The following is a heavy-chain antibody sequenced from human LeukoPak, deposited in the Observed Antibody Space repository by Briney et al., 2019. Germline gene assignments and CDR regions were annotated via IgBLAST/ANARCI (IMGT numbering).Heavy chain of an antibody. J-gene: IGHJ5*02. CDR1: GGSISSYY. D-gene: IGHD6-13*01. CDR3: ASGYSSSWYQYNWFDP. Sequence: PSETLSLTCTVSGGSISSYYWGWIRQPPGKGLEWIGSIYHSGSTYYNPSLKSRVTISVDTSKNQFSLKLSSVTAADTAVYYCASGYSSSWYQYNWFDPWGQGTLVTVSS. CDR2: IYHSGST. V-gene: IGHV4-39*07.